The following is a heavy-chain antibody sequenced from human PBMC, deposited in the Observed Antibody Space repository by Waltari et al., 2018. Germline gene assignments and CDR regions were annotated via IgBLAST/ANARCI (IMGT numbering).Heavy chain of an antibody. CDR3: VRYSSGSFD. Sequence: EVQLVESGGGLVRPGGSLRLSCAASGFTFSRSWMSWVRQAPGKGLEWVANIKEDGSEIYYVDSVRGRFTISRDNAKNSLFLQMNYLRVADTAVYYCVRYSSGSFDWGQGTLVTVSS. J-gene: IGHJ4*02. D-gene: IGHD6-19*01. CDR2: IKEDGSEI. V-gene: IGHV3-7*01. CDR1: GFTFSRSW.